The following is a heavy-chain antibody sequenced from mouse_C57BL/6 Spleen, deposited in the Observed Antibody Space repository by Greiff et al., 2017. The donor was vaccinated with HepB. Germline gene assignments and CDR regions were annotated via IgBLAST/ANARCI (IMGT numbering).Heavy chain of an antibody. Sequence: VQLQQSGAELVRPGSSVKLSCKASGYTFTSYWMHWVKQRPIQGLEWIGNIDPSDSETHYNQKFKDKATLTVDKSSSTAYMQLSSLTSEDSAVYYCASGYYYGSSYGYYAMDYWGQRTSVTVSS. CDR3: ASGYYYGSSYGYYAMDY. CDR2: IDPSDSET. J-gene: IGHJ4*01. D-gene: IGHD1-1*01. V-gene: IGHV1-52*01. CDR1: GYTFTSYW.